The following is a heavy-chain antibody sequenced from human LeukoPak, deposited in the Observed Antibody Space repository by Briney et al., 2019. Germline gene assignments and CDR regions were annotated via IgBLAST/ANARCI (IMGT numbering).Heavy chain of an antibody. CDR1: GGSISSSSYY. CDR3: ARIGVTMIVVTK. D-gene: IGHD3-22*01. Sequence: SETLSLTCTVSGGSISSSSYYWGWIRQPPGKGLEWIGSIYYSGSTYYNPSLKSRVTISVDTSKNQFSLKLTSVTAADTAVYYYARIGVTMIVVTKWGQGTLVTVSS. CDR2: IYYSGST. V-gene: IGHV4-39*07. J-gene: IGHJ4*02.